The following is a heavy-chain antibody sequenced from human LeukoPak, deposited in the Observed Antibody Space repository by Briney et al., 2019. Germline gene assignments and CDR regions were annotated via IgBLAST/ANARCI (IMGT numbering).Heavy chain of an antibody. CDR2: IYYSGST. CDR3: ARDTSSRTRVGTIDI. D-gene: IGHD1/OR15-1a*01. J-gene: IGHJ3*02. CDR1: GGSISSYY. Sequence: SETLSLTCTVSGGSISSYYWSWIRQPPGKGLEWIGYIYYSGSTNYNPSLKSRVTISVDTSKNQFSLKLSSVTAADTAAYYCARDTSSRTRVGTIDIWGQGTMVTVSS. V-gene: IGHV4-59*01.